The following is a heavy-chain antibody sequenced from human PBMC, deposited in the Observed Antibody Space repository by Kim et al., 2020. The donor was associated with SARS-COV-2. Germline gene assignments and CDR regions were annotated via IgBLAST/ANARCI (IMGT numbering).Heavy chain of an antibody. V-gene: IGHV4-59*13. Sequence: SETLSLTCTVSGGSISSYYWSWIRQPPGKGLEWIGYIYYSGSTNYNPSLKSRVTISVDTSKNQFSLKLSSVTAADTAVYYCASTGVVGDSSGYPYWGQGTLVTVSS. CDR3: ASTGVVGDSSGYPY. CDR2: IYYSGST. D-gene: IGHD3-22*01. J-gene: IGHJ4*02. CDR1: GGSISSYY.